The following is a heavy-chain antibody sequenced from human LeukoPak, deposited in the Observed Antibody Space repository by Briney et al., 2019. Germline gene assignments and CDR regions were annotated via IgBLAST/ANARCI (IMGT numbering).Heavy chain of an antibody. CDR3: ATGIGYRYGQGDFDY. CDR2: ISTEDGET. D-gene: IGHD5-18*01. CDR1: GYTLTELS. V-gene: IGHV1-24*01. Sequence: ASVKVSCKVSGYTLTELSRHWVRQPPGKGLEGMGGISTEDGETIYAQKVQGRVTMTEDTSTDTAYMELSSLRSEDTAVYYCATGIGYRYGQGDFDYWGQGTLVTVS. J-gene: IGHJ4*02.